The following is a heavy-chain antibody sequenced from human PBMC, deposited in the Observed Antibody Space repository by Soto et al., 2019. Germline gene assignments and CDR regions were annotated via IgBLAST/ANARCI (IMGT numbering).Heavy chain of an antibody. Sequence: QVQLVESGGGVVQPGRSLRLSCAASGFTFSTYTMHWVRQAPGKGLEWVAVISYEGATTSYADSVKGRFTISRDNSKKTVYLQMNSMRTEETAVYYCAGYKIPGPPDYCDYWGQGTLVTVSS. CDR3: AGYKIPGPPDYCDY. J-gene: IGHJ4*02. CDR1: GFTFSTYT. V-gene: IGHV3-30-3*01. CDR2: ISYEGATT. D-gene: IGHD1-20*01.